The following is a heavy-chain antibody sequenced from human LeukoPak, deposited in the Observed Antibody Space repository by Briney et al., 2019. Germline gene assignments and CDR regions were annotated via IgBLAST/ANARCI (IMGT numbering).Heavy chain of an antibody. Sequence: PGGSLRLSCAASGFFFTSHAMNWVRQAPGKGLEWVASIRISGDDTYYGDSVKGRFTISRDNANNSLYLHMTSLRVDDTGVYYSVKGGVRKTTNNWFDPWGQGNLVTVSS. D-gene: IGHD1-1*01. CDR2: IRISGDDT. CDR3: VKGGVRKTTNNWFDP. V-gene: IGHV3-23*01. CDR1: GFFFTSHA. J-gene: IGHJ5*02.